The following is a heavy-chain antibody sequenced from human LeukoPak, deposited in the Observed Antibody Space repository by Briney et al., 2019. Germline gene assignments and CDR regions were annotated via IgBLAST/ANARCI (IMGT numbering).Heavy chain of an antibody. J-gene: IGHJ4*02. D-gene: IGHD2-2*01. CDR1: GGSISPYY. Sequence: SETLSLTCIVSGGSISPYYWSWIRQPPGKGLEWIGSIYYSGITYYNPSLKSRVTISVETSNNQFSLKLSSVTAADTAMYYCARLLIYCSSTSCHFDYWGQGTLVTVSS. CDR2: IYYSGIT. V-gene: IGHV4-59*05. CDR3: ARLLIYCSSTSCHFDY.